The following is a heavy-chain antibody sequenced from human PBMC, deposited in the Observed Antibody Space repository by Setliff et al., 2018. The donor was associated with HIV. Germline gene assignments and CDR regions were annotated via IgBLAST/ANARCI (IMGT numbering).Heavy chain of an antibody. CDR1: GGSISSGYYY. V-gene: IGHV4-30-4*08. CDR3: ARHDADGGGPFFQH. Sequence: SETLSLTCTVSGGSISSGYYYWSWIRQPAGKELEWIGHIYYNGRTLFNPALGTRLNMSVDTSENQFSLHLNSVTAADTAVHYCARHDADGGGPFFQHWGQGTPVTVSS. D-gene: IGHD3-16*01. J-gene: IGHJ1*01. CDR2: IYYNGRT.